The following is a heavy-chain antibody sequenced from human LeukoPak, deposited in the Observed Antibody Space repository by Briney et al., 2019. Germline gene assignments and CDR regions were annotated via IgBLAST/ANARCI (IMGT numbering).Heavy chain of an antibody. CDR3: ARAKQQLVKGIMLDWFDP. CDR2: INSDGSST. V-gene: IGHV3-74*01. D-gene: IGHD6-13*01. Sequence: PGGSLRLSCAASGFTFSSYWMHWVRQAPGKGLVWVSRINSDGSSTSYADSVKGRFTISRDNAKNTLYLQMNSLRAEDTAVYYCARAKQQLVKGIMLDWFDPWGQGTLVTVSS. CDR1: GFTFSSYW. J-gene: IGHJ5*02.